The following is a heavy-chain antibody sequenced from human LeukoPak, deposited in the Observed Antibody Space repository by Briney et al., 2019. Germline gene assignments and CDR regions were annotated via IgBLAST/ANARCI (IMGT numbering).Heavy chain of an antibody. D-gene: IGHD1-26*01. J-gene: IGHJ4*02. CDR2: ISSSSSYI. CDR1: GFTFSSYS. V-gene: IGHV3-21*01. Sequence: GGSLRLSCAASGFTFSSYSMNWVRQAPGKGLEWVSPISSSSSYIYYADSVKGRFTISRDNAKNSLYLQMNSLRAEDTAVYYCARVGSGSYYGDYFDYWGQGTLVTVSS. CDR3: ARVGSGSYYGDYFDY.